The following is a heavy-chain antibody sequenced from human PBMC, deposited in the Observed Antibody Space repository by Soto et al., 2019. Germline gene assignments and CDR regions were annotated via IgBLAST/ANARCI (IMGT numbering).Heavy chain of an antibody. Sequence: ASVKVSCKASGYTFTSYGISWVRQAPGQGLEWMGWICAYNGNTNYAQKLQGRVTMTTDTSTSTAYMELRSLRSDDTAVYYCARDQVVVTPWTNYYYGMDVWGQGTTVTVSS. D-gene: IGHD3-22*01. V-gene: IGHV1-18*01. CDR3: ARDQVVVTPWTNYYYGMDV. CDR2: ICAYNGNT. J-gene: IGHJ6*02. CDR1: GYTFTSYG.